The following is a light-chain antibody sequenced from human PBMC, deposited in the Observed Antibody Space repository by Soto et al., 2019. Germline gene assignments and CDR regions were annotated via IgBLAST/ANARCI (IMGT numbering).Light chain of an antibody. V-gene: IGLV2-23*02. CDR2: EVS. CDR1: SSDVGSYNL. Sequence: QSVLTHPASVSGSPGQSITISCTGTSSDVGSYNLVSWYQQHPGKAPKLMIYEVSKRPSGVSNRFSGSKSGNTASLTISGLQAEDEADYYCCSYAGSTPYVFGTGTKVT. J-gene: IGLJ1*01. CDR3: CSYAGSTPYV.